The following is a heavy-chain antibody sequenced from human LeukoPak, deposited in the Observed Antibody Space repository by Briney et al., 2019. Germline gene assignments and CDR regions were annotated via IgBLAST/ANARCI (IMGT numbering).Heavy chain of an antibody. CDR2: IYYSGST. V-gene: IGHV4-39*01. D-gene: IGHD2-2*01. CDR1: GGSISSRSYY. CDR3: ARHFYCSSTSCSHYFDL. J-gene: IGHJ4*02. Sequence: SETLSLTCTVSGGSISSRSYYWGWIRQPPGKGLEWIVSIYYSGSTYYNASLKSRVTISVDTSKNQFSLKLSSVTAADTAVYYCARHFYCSSTSCSHYFDLWGQGTLVTVSS.